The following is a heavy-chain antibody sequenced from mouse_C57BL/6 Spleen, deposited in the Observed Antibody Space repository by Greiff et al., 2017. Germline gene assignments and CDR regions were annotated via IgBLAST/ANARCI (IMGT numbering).Heavy chain of an antibody. Sequence: EVHLVESGGGLVKPGGSLKLSCAASGFTFSSYAMSWVRQTPEKRLEWVATISDGGSYTYYPDNVKGRFTISRDNAKNNLYLQMSHLKSEDTAMYYCARAPTVVAPYFDVWGTGTTVTVSS. D-gene: IGHD1-1*01. CDR3: ARAPTVVAPYFDV. J-gene: IGHJ1*03. CDR2: ISDGGSYT. V-gene: IGHV5-4*01. CDR1: GFTFSSYA.